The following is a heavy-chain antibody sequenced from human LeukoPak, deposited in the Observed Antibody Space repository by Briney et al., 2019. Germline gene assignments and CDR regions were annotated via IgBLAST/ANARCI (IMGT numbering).Heavy chain of an antibody. CDR3: ASLGGYSSSWYDAFDI. J-gene: IGHJ3*02. D-gene: IGHD6-13*01. CDR2: INPNSYCT. V-gene: IGHV1-2*02. CDR1: VYTFTVCY. Sequence: ASVKVSFKSSVYTFTVCYMHWVRQAPRQGLEGMVWINPNSYCTNYAQKFQRRVTMTRDTSISTAYMELSRLRSDDTDVYYCASLGGYSSSWYDAFDIWGQGTMVTVSS.